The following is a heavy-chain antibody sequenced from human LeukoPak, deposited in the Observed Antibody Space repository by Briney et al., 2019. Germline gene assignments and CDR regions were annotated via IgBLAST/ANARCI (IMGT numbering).Heavy chain of an antibody. J-gene: IGHJ4*02. CDR3: ARDKVVVAAILFDY. CDR2: ISYDGSNK. CDR1: GFTFSSYA. Sequence: PGRSLRLSCAASGFTFSSYAMHWVRQAPGKGLEWVAVISYDGSNKYYADSVKGRFTISRDNSKNTLYLQMNSLRAEDTAVYYCARDKVVVAAILFDYWGQGTLVTVSP. D-gene: IGHD2-15*01. V-gene: IGHV3-30-3*01.